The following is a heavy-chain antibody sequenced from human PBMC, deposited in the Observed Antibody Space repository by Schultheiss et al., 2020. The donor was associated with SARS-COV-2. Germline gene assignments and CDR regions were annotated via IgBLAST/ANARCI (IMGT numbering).Heavy chain of an antibody. CDR3: ASGGGYDFDY. D-gene: IGHD5-12*01. V-gene: IGHV3-21*01. CDR1: GFTFSSYS. Sequence: GGSLRLSCAASGFTFSSYSMNWVRQAPGKGLEWVSSISSSSTIYYADSVKGRFTISRDNAKNSLYLQMNSLRAEDTAVYYCASGGGYDFDYWGQGTLVTVSS. CDR2: ISSSSTI. J-gene: IGHJ4*02.